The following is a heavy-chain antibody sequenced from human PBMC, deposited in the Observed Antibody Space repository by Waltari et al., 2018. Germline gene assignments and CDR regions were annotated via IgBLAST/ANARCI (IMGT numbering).Heavy chain of an antibody. CDR3: ARQGGFLVPPYYYYGMDV. D-gene: IGHD3-3*01. J-gene: IGHJ6*02. V-gene: IGHV4-39*01. CDR2: IYYSGST. CDR1: GGSISSSSYY. Sequence: QLQLQESGPGLVKPSETLSLTCTVSGGSISSSSYYWGWIRQPPGKGLEWIGSIYYSGSTYYNPSLKSRVTISVDTSKNQFSLKLSSVTAADTAVYYCARQGGFLVPPYYYYGMDVWGQGTTVTVSS.